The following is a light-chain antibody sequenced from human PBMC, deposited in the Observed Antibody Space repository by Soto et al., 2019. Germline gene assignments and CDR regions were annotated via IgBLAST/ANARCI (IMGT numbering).Light chain of an antibody. CDR2: AAS. CDR1: QGIGND. Sequence: AIQLTQSPSSLSASVVYRVTISCRASQGIGNDLAWYQQKPGKAPRLLIFAASNLQSGVPSRFSGSGSGTDFTLTISRLQPEDFATYYCLQLYNFSWTFGQGTKVDIK. J-gene: IGKJ1*01. V-gene: IGKV1-6*01. CDR3: LQLYNFSWT.